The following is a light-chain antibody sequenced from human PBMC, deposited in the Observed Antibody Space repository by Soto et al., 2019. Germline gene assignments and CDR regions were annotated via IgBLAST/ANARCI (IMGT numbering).Light chain of an antibody. V-gene: IGKV1-5*03. CDR2: KAS. J-gene: IGKJ1*01. CDR1: QSISSW. CDR3: QQYNSYWT. Sequence: DIQITQSPSTLSASVGDRVTITLRASQSISSWLAWYQQKPGKAPKLLIYKASSLESGVPSRFSGSGSGTEFTLTISSLQPDDFATYYCQQYNSYWTFGQGTKVDIK.